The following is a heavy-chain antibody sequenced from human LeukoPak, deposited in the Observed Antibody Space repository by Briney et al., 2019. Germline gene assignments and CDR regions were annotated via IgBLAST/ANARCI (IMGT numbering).Heavy chain of an antibody. CDR3: ARVNYYDSSGYPSFFDY. Sequence: GGSLRLSCAASGFTFSSYWMSWVRQAPGKGLEWVANIKQDGSEKYYVDSVKGRFTISRDNAKNSLYLQMNSLRAEDTAVYYCARVNYYDSSGYPSFFDYWGQGTLVTVSS. CDR1: GFTFSSYW. CDR2: IKQDGSEK. V-gene: IGHV3-7*01. J-gene: IGHJ4*02. D-gene: IGHD3-22*01.